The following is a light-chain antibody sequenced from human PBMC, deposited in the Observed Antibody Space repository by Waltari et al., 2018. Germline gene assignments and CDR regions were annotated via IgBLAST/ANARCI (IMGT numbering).Light chain of an antibody. CDR1: QTITNNY. CDR3: QQYGSTTT. V-gene: IGKV3-20*01. Sequence: EIVLTQSPDTLSLSPGARVTLSCRASQTITNNYLAWYQQKPGQAPRLLIFGASNRATGIPDRFWGSGSGTDFTLTISRLEPEDFAMYYCQQYGSTTTFGGGTKVEIK. CDR2: GAS. J-gene: IGKJ4*01.